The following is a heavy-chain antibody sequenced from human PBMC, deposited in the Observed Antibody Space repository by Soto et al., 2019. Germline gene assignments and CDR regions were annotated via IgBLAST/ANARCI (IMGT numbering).Heavy chain of an antibody. CDR3: ARQALITIFGVVIRNWFDP. Sequence: PSETLSLTCTVSGGSISSYYWSWIRQPAGKGLEWIGRIYYSGSTYYNPSLKSRVTISVDTSKNQFSLKLSSVTAADTAVYYCARQALITIFGVVIRNWFDPWGQGTLVTVSS. CDR2: IYYSGST. J-gene: IGHJ5*02. CDR1: GGSISSYY. V-gene: IGHV4-59*05. D-gene: IGHD3-3*01.